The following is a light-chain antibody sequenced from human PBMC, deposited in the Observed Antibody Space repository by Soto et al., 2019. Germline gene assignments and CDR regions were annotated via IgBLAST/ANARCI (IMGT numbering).Light chain of an antibody. Sequence: DIVMTQTPLSLTVTPGEPASISWRSSQSLLDSDDGNTYLDWYLQKPGQSPQLLIYTVSYRASGVPDRFSGSGSGTDFTLKINRVEAEDVGVYYCMQRIEFPLTFGGGTKVDIK. CDR3: MQRIEFPLT. V-gene: IGKV2-40*01. J-gene: IGKJ4*01. CDR2: TVS. CDR1: QSLLDSDDGNTY.